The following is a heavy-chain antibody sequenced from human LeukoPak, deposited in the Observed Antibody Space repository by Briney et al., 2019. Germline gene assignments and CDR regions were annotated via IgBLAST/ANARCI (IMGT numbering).Heavy chain of an antibody. CDR1: GFTFSSHA. D-gene: IGHD1-1*01. J-gene: IGHJ4*02. Sequence: PGGSLRLSCAASGFTFSSHAMGWVRQAPGKGLQWVSSISGSGRSTYYADSVKGRFTISRDSSKNTLYLQMNSLKTGDTAVYYCSKYNPYDALDYWGQGTLVTVSS. V-gene: IGHV3-23*01. CDR2: ISGSGRST. CDR3: SKYNPYDALDY.